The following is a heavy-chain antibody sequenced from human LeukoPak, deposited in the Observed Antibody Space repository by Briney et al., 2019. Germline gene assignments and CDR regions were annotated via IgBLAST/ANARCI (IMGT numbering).Heavy chain of an antibody. Sequence: GGSLRLSCAASGFTFSSYAMHWVRQAPGKGLEWVAVISYDGSNKYYADSVKGRFTISRDNSKYTLYLQMNSLRAEDTAVYYCARPYSSSWYWWFDPWGQGTLVTVSS. CDR2: ISYDGSNK. CDR3: ARPYSSSWYWWFDP. V-gene: IGHV3-30-3*01. CDR1: GFTFSSYA. D-gene: IGHD6-13*01. J-gene: IGHJ5*02.